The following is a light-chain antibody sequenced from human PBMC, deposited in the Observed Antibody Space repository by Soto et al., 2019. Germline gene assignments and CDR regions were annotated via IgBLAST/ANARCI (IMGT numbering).Light chain of an antibody. CDR2: DVS. CDR3: QQYYSYIP. V-gene: IGKV1-5*01. CDR1: QSVRTW. J-gene: IGKJ4*01. Sequence: DIQMTQSPSTLSASVGDRVTITCRASQSVRTWMAWYQQKPGKAPKLLIYDVSSLESGAPSRFSGSGSGTEFTLTISGLQPDDFATYYCQQYYSYIPFGGGTKV.